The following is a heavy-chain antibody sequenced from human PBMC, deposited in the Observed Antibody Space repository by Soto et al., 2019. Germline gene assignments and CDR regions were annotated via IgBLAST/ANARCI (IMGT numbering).Heavy chain of an antibody. D-gene: IGHD5-12*01. V-gene: IGHV1-18*01. CDR3: ARVPLLSGYPEGEHDY. CDR1: GYTFTSYG. Sequence: ASVKVSCKAAGYTFTSYGISWVRQAPGQGLEWMGWISAYNGNTNYAQKLQGRVTMTTDTSTSTAYMELRSLRSDDTAVYYCARVPLLSGYPEGEHDYWGQGTLVTVSS. J-gene: IGHJ4*02. CDR2: ISAYNGNT.